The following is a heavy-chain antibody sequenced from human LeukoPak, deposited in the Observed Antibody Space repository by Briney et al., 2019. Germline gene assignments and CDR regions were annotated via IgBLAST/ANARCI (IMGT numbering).Heavy chain of an antibody. Sequence: PGRSLRLSCAASGFTFSSYGMHWVRQAPGKGLEWVAVISYDGSNKYYADSVKGRFTISRDNSKNTLYLQMNSLRAEDTAVYYCAKAGRGSYYHLQHWGQGTLVTVSS. J-gene: IGHJ1*01. V-gene: IGHV3-30*18. CDR2: ISYDGSNK. D-gene: IGHD1-26*01. CDR3: AKAGRGSYYHLQH. CDR1: GFTFSSYG.